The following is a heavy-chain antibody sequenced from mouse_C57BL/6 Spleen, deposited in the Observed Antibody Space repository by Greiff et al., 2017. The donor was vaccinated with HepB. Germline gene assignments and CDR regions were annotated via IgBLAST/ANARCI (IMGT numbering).Heavy chain of an antibody. J-gene: IGHJ4*01. Sequence: QVQLKESGAELMKPGASVKLSCKATGYTFTGYWIEWVKQRPGHGLEWIGEILPGSGSTNYNEKFKGKATFTADTSSNTAYMQLSSLTTEDSAIYYCARKGNYYGSSSYYAMDYWGQGTSVTVSS. CDR3: ARKGNYYGSSSYYAMDY. V-gene: IGHV1-9*01. D-gene: IGHD1-1*01. CDR1: GYTFTGYW. CDR2: ILPGSGST.